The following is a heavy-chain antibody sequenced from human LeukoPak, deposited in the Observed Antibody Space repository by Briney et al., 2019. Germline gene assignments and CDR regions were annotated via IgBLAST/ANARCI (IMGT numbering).Heavy chain of an antibody. D-gene: IGHD2-15*01. V-gene: IGHV5-51*01. J-gene: IGHJ4*02. CDR3: ALNPRGYCSGGSCYIGY. Sequence: GESLKISCKGSGYSFANYWIGWVRQMPGKGLGWMGIIYPGGSDTRYNPSFQGQVTISADKSISTAYLSWSSLKASDTAMYYCALNPRGYCSGGSCYIGYWGRGTLVTVSS. CDR2: IYPGGSDT. CDR1: GYSFANYW.